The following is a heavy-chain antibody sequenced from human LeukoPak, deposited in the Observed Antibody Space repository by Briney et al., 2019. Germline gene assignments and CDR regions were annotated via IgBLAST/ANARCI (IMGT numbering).Heavy chain of an antibody. CDR3: AKDLKEYYYDSSGHDY. D-gene: IGHD3-22*01. Sequence: GGSLRLSCAASGFTFSSYAMSWVRQAPGKGLEWVSAISGSGGSTYYADSVKGRFTISRDNSKNTLYLQMNSLRAEDTAVYYCAKDLKEYYYDSSGHDYWGQGILVTVSS. CDR1: GFTFSSYA. V-gene: IGHV3-23*01. CDR2: ISGSGGST. J-gene: IGHJ4*02.